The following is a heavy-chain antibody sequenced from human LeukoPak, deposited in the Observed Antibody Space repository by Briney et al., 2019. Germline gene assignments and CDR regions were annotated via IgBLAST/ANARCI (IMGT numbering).Heavy chain of an antibody. CDR2: IKQDESEK. CDR3: ARDRPQQWLVRGQRGYYYYMDV. J-gene: IGHJ6*03. D-gene: IGHD6-19*01. V-gene: IGHV3-7*01. Sequence: GGSLRLSCAASGFTFGHYWMSWVRQAPGKGLEWLANIKQDESEKYYVDSVKGRFTISRDIAKNSLYLQMNSLRAEDTAVYYCARDRPQQWLVRGQRGYYYYMDVWGKGTTVTISS. CDR1: GFTFGHYW.